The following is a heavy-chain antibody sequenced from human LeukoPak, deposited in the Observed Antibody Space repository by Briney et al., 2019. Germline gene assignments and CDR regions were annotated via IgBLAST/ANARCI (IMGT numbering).Heavy chain of an antibody. D-gene: IGHD6-19*01. V-gene: IGHV3-33*06. J-gene: IGHJ4*02. CDR1: GFTFSSYG. CDR3: AKDQSIAVAGHHFAY. CDR2: IWYDGSNK. Sequence: GGSLRLSCAASGFTFSSYGMHWVRQAPGKGLEWVAVIWYDGSNKYYADSVKGRFTISRDNSKNTLYLQMNSLRAEDTAVYYCAKDQSIAVAGHHFAYWGQGDLVTVSS.